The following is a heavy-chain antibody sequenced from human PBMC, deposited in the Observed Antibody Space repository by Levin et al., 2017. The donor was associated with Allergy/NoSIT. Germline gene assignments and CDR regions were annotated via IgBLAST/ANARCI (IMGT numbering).Heavy chain of an antibody. CDR2: IDWDDDK. CDR1: GFSLHTGGMC. Sequence: QTLSLTCTFSGFSLHTGGMCVSWIRQPPGQALEWLALIDWDDDKYYNTSLKTRLTISKDTSKNQVVLTMTNMDPVDTATYYCARSDDYGGLNFDYWGQGTLVTVSS. CDR3: ARSDDYGGLNFDY. D-gene: IGHD4-23*01. V-gene: IGHV2-70*01. J-gene: IGHJ4*02.